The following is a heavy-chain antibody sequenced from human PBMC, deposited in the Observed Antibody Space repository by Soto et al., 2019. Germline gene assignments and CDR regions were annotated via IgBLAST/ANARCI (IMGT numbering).Heavy chain of an antibody. J-gene: IGHJ4*02. CDR1: GGAIRNSIYY. V-gene: IGHV4-39*01. D-gene: IGHD6-19*01. CDR2: IYYDGSV. Sequence: SETLSLTCTVSGGAIRNSIYYWGWIRQPPGKGLEWIGTIYYDGSVAYSPSLKSRVTLSVDTSRNHFSVKINSVTAADTAVYFCARHRIAVAGPLDYWGQGTLVTVSS. CDR3: ARHRIAVAGPLDY.